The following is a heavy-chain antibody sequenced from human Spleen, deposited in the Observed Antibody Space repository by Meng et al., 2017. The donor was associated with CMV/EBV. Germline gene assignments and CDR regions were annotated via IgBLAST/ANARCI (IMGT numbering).Heavy chain of an antibody. D-gene: IGHD3-3*01. CDR3: ARGTVRTGYYDFWSGYYPFDY. Sequence: QLSEGGAVLLIPSATPAPSRAVHGRSVSGYYWSWIRQPPGKGLEWIGEINHSGSTNYNPSLKSRVTISVDTSKNQFSLKLSSVTAADTAVYYCARGTVRTGYYDFWSGYYPFDYWGQGTLVTVSS. CDR1: GRSVSGYY. V-gene: IGHV4-34*01. J-gene: IGHJ4*02. CDR2: INHSGST.